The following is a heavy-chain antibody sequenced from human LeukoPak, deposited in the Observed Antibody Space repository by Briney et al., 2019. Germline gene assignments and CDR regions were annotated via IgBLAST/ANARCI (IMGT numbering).Heavy chain of an antibody. CDR3: AKSATKYNDDIES. V-gene: IGHV3-30*18. Sequence: GRSLRLSCVASGFTFRSYGIHWVPQAPGKGLEWAALISDDGSNKDYADSVKGRFTISRDNSKNTVYLQMNSLRPEDAAVYFCAKSATKYNDDIESWGQGTLVTVSS. CDR2: ISDDGSNK. CDR1: GFTFRSYG. J-gene: IGHJ4*02. D-gene: IGHD5/OR15-5a*01.